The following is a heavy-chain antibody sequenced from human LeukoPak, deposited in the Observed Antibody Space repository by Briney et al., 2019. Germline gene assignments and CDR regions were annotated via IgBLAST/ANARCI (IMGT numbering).Heavy chain of an antibody. V-gene: IGHV3-21*06. Sequence: GGSLRLSCAASGFTLSNYDMNWVRQAPGKGLEWVSSISTGSRYIYYTESLRGRFTISRDDAKNTLYLQMNSLRAEDTAVYYCARADCSSSTCYLRRSWFDPWGQGTLVTVSS. D-gene: IGHD2-2*01. CDR2: ISTGSRYI. CDR3: ARADCSSSTCYLRRSWFDP. J-gene: IGHJ5*02. CDR1: GFTLSNYD.